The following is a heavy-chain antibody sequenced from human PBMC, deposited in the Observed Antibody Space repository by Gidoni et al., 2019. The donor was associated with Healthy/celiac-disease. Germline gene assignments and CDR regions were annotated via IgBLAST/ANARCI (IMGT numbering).Heavy chain of an antibody. CDR1: GGTFSSYA. CDR3: ARDGSSVSYYYGMDV. J-gene: IGHJ6*02. V-gene: IGHV1-69*04. D-gene: IGHD6-6*01. CDR2: IIPIFGIA. Sequence: QVQLVQSGAEVKKPGSSVKVSCKASGGTFSSYAISWVRQAPGQGLEWMGRIIPIFGIANYAQKFQGRVTITADKSTSTAYMELSSLRSEDTAVYYCARDGSSVSYYYGMDVWGQGTTVTVSS.